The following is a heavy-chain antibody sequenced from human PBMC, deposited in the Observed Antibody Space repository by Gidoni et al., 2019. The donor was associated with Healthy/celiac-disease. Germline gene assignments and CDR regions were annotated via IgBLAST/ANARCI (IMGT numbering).Heavy chain of an antibody. D-gene: IGHD6-13*01. V-gene: IGHV3-21*01. Sequence: EVPLAESGGGLVMHGGSLRLSCAASGSTFSSSSMNWVRQAPGKGLEWVSSISSSSSYIYYADSVKGRFTISRDNAKNSLYLQMNSLRAEDTAVYYCARGSGSSSWGWFDPWGQGTLVTVSS. CDR2: ISSSSSYI. J-gene: IGHJ5*02. CDR1: GSTFSSSS. CDR3: ARGSGSSSWGWFDP.